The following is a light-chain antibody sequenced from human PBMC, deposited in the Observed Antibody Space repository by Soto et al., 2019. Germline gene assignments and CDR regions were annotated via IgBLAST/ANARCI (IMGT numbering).Light chain of an antibody. CDR1: QSISTW. CDR2: DAS. J-gene: IGKJ3*01. Sequence: DIQMTQSPSTLSASVGDRVTITCRASQSISTWLAWYQQKPGKAPKLLIYDASSLESGVPSRFSGSGSGTEFTLTISSLQPDDFATYYCQQYKNYLTFGPGTKVDIK. CDR3: QQYKNYLT. V-gene: IGKV1-5*01.